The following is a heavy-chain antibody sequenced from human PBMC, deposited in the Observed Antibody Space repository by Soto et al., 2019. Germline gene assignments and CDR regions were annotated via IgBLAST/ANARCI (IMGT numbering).Heavy chain of an antibody. J-gene: IGHJ4*02. CDR3: ARDRRVLDPFDY. Sequence: ASVKVSCKASGYTFTSYGISWVRQAPGQGLEWMGWISAYNGNTNYAQKLQGRVTMTTDTSTSTAYMELRSLRSDDTAVYCCARDRRVLDPFDYWGQGTLVTVSS. CDR1: GYTFTSYG. V-gene: IGHV1-18*01. CDR2: ISAYNGNT. D-gene: IGHD1-1*01.